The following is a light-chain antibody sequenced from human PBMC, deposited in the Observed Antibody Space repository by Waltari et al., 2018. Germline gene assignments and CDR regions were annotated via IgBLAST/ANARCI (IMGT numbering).Light chain of an antibody. J-gene: IGKJ1*01. CDR2: GAS. Sequence: EIVMTQSPATLSVSPGERATLSCRASQSVSSNLAWYQQKPGQAPRLLIYGASTRATGIPAGLGGSGSGTEFTLTISSLQSEDFAVYYCQQYKNWPWTFSLGTKVEIK. CDR1: QSVSSN. V-gene: IGKV3-15*01. CDR3: QQYKNWPWT.